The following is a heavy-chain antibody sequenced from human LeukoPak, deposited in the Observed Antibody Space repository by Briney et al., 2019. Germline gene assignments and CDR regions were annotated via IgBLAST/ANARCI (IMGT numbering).Heavy chain of an antibody. D-gene: IGHD3-3*01. CDR3: ARDGAGDYDFWSGYYTSDPYYYYYMDV. CDR1: GFTFSSYA. Sequence: GGSLRLSCAASGFTFSSYAMSWVRQAPGKGLEWVSAISGSGGSTYYADSVKGRFTISRDNSKNTLYLQMNSLRAEDTAVYYCARDGAGDYDFWSGYYTSDPYYYYYMDVWGKGTTVTVSS. CDR2: ISGSGGST. V-gene: IGHV3-23*01. J-gene: IGHJ6*03.